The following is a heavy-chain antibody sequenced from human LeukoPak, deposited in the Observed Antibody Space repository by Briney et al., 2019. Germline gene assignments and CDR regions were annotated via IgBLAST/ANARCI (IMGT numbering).Heavy chain of an antibody. D-gene: IGHD4-17*01. CDR3: ARDTNGDGWFDP. J-gene: IGHJ5*02. Sequence: GGSLRLSCADSGFTLSNYWMSWVRQAPGKGLEWVANINQDGTEKYYVDSVKGRFTISRDNAKDSLYLQMNSLRAEDTSVYYCARDTNGDGWFDPWGQGTLVTVSS. CDR2: INQDGTEK. CDR1: GFTLSNYW. V-gene: IGHV3-7*01.